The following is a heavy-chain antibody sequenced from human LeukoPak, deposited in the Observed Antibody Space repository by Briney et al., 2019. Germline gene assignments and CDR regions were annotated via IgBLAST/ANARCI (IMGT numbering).Heavy chain of an antibody. V-gene: IGHV4-4*07. J-gene: IGHJ4*02. CDR2: IYTSGST. D-gene: IGHD5-18*01. Sequence: PSETLSLTCTVSGGSISSYYWSWIRQPAGKGLEWIGRIYTSGSTNYNPSLKSRVTMSVDTSKNQFSLKLSSVTAADTAVYYCAGGTRGYSSGYRFDYWGQGTLVTVTS. CDR1: GGSISSYY. CDR3: AGGTRGYSSGYRFDY.